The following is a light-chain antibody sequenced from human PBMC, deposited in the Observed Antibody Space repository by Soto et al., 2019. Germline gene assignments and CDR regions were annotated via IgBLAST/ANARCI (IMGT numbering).Light chain of an antibody. V-gene: IGLV2-8*01. CDR2: EVS. J-gene: IGLJ1*01. CDR1: STDFVGYNR. CDR3: SSYAGSNNRGV. Sequence: QSALTQPPSVSGSPGQSVTISCTGTSTDFVGYNRVSWYQQPPGTAPKLMIYEVSERPSGVPDRFSGSKSGNTASLTVSGLQAEDEADYYCSSYAGSNNRGVFGSGTKLTVL.